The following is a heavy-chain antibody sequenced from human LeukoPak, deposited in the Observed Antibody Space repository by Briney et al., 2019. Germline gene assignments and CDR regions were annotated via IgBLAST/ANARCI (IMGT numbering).Heavy chain of an antibody. V-gene: IGHV3-23*01. CDR3: TKPSGAAAVDY. D-gene: IGHD6-25*01. Sequence: PGGSLRLSCVTTGFTFSIYALSRVRQAPGKGLEWVSAISGTDGSTYYADSVKGRFTISRDNSKNTLYLQMNSLRVEDTAVYYCTKPSGAAAVDYWGQGTLVTVSS. J-gene: IGHJ4*02. CDR2: ISGTDGST. CDR1: GFTFSIYA.